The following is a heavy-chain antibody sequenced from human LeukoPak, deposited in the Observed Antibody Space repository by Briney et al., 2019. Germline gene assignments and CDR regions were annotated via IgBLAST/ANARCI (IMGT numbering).Heavy chain of an antibody. CDR3: ASTRSFDY. CDR2: INHSGTT. Sequence: SETLSLTCAVYGGSFSGYYWSWIRQPPGKGLEWIGEINHSGTTNYNPSLKSRVTISVDTSKNQFSLKLSSVTAADTAVYYCASTRSFDYWGQGTLVTVSS. V-gene: IGHV4-34*01. D-gene: IGHD2-15*01. CDR1: GGSFSGYY. J-gene: IGHJ4*02.